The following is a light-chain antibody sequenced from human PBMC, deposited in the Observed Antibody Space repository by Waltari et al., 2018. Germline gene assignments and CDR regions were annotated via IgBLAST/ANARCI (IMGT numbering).Light chain of an antibody. V-gene: IGLV2-18*02. Sequence: QSALTQPPSVSGSPGQSVPIPVTGTSSDVGAYNRVSWYPQPPGTAPKLMIYEVTYRPSGVPDRFSGSKSGNTASLTISGLQAEDEADYYCTSYTSSGTLLFGGGTKLTVV. CDR2: EVT. CDR3: TSYTSSGTLL. CDR1: SSDVGAYNR. J-gene: IGLJ2*01.